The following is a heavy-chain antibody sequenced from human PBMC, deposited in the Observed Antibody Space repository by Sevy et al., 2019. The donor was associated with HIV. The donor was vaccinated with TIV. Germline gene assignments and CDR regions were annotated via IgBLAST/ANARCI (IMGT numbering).Heavy chain of an antibody. D-gene: IGHD6-19*01. V-gene: IGHV3-11*06. Sequence: GGSLRLSCAASGFAFSDYYMNWIRQAPGKGLELVSCISGLTNYINYADSVKGRFTISRDNAKNSVYLQMNSLRAEDTAVYYCARRSSGWDYFDYWGQGTPVTVSS. J-gene: IGHJ4*02. CDR3: ARRSSGWDYFDY. CDR2: ISGLTNYI. CDR1: GFAFSDYY.